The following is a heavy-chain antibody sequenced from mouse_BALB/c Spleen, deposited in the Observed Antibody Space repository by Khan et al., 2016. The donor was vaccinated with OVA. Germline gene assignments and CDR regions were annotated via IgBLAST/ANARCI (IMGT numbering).Heavy chain of an antibody. CDR1: GFTFSTYG. J-gene: IGHJ3*01. Sequence: DVMLVESGGDLVKPGESLKLSCAASGFTFSTYGMSWVRQTPDKRLEWVATISSGGSYTYYPDNVKGRFTISRDNAKNTLYLQMSSLKSEDTAMYYCARLAYYYNSEGFAYWGQGTLVTVSA. CDR3: ARLAYYYNSEGFAY. D-gene: IGHD1-1*01. CDR2: ISSGGSYT. V-gene: IGHV5-6*02.